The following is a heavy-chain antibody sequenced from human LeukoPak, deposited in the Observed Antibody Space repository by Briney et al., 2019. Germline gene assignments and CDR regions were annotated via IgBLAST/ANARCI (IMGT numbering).Heavy chain of an antibody. CDR3: ATLTHIVVVPAANPDWFDP. CDR1: GFTFSSYA. V-gene: IGHV3-30*04. D-gene: IGHD2-2*01. Sequence: PGGSLRLSCAASGFTFSSYAKHWVRQAPGKGLEWVAVISYDGSNKYYADSVKGRFTISRDNSKNTLYLQMNSLRAEDTAVYYCATLTHIVVVPAANPDWFDPWGQGTLVTVSS. J-gene: IGHJ5*02. CDR2: ISYDGSNK.